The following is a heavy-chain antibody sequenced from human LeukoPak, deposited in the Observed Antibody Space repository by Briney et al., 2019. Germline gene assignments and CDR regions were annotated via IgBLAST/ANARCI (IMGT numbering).Heavy chain of an antibody. J-gene: IGHJ4*02. D-gene: IGHD1-26*01. V-gene: IGHV4-59*08. CDR1: GGSISSYY. CDR2: IYYSGST. CDR3: ARLASGSYGPLTPFDY. Sequence: SETLSLTCTASGGSISSYYWGWIRQPPGKGLEWIGDIYYSGSTNYNPSLKSRVTISVDTSKNQFSLRLSSVTAADTAVYYSARLASGSYGPLTPFDYWGQGTLVTVSS.